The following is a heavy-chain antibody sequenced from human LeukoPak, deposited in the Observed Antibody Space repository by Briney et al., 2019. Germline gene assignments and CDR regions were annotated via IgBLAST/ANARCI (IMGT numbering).Heavy chain of an antibody. V-gene: IGHV4-59*12. J-gene: IGHJ4*02. D-gene: IGHD6-13*01. CDR1: GGSISSYY. CDR3: ARESTLRTSGYSSS. Sequence: PSETLSLTCTVSGGSISSYYWSWIRQPPGKGLEWIGYIYYSGSTNYNPSLKSRVTISVDTSKNQFSLKLSSVTAADTAVYYCARESTLRTSGYSSSWGQGTLVTVSS. CDR2: IYYSGST.